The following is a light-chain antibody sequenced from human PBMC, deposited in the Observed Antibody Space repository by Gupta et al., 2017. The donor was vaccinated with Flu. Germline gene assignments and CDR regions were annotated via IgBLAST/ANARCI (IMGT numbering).Light chain of an antibody. CDR2: AAS. CDR3: QQSDSSPYS. Sequence: DIQMTQSPSSLSASVGDRVTITCRASQSISSYLNWYQQKPGKAPNLLIYAASSLQSGVPSRFSGSGSGTDFTLTISSLQPEDFATYYCQQSDSSPYSFGRGTKVEIK. V-gene: IGKV1-39*01. CDR1: QSISSY. J-gene: IGKJ2*03.